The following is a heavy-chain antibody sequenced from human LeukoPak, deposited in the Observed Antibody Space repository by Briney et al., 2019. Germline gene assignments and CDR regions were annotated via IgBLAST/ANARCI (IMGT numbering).Heavy chain of an antibody. Sequence: GGSLRLSCAASGFTFSSYSMNWVRQAPGKGLEWVSSISSSSSYIYYADSVKGRFTISRDNAKNSLYLQMNSLRAEDTAVYYCARDKGDDYGDYVFDYWGQEPWSPSPQ. V-gene: IGHV3-21*01. D-gene: IGHD4-17*01. J-gene: IGHJ4*01. CDR1: GFTFSSYS. CDR3: ARDKGDDYGDYVFDY. CDR2: ISSSSSYI.